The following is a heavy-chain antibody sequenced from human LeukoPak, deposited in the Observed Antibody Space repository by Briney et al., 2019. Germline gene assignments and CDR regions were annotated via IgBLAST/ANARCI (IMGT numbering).Heavy chain of an antibody. CDR3: ARDVAHTSLDY. Sequence: PSETLSLTCTVSGGSISSGGYYWSWIRQPPGKGLEWIGYIYHSGSTYYNPSLKSRVTISVDRSKNQFSLKLSSVTAADTAVYYCARDVAHTSLDYWGQGTLVTVSS. D-gene: IGHD2-2*02. V-gene: IGHV4-30-2*01. J-gene: IGHJ4*02. CDR2: IYHSGST. CDR1: GGSISSGGYY.